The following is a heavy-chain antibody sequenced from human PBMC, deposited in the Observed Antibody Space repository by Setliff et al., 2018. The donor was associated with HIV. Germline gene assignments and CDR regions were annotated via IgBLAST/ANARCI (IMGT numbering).Heavy chain of an antibody. D-gene: IGHD2-21*02. CDR2: IYPGDSDT. Sequence: PGESLKISCEASGYTFTSYYIAWVRQLPGKGLEWMGIIYPGDSDTRYSPSFQGQVTISADKSISTAYLQWSSLKASDTAMYYCARHNRLLDYWGQGTLVTVSS. CDR3: ARHNRLLDY. CDR1: GYTFTSYY. V-gene: IGHV5-51*01. J-gene: IGHJ4*02.